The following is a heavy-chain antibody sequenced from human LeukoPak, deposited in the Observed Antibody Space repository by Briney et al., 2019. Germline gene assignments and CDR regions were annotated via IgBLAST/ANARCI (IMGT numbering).Heavy chain of an antibody. CDR2: ISAFNGVT. CDR1: GYSFSSFG. CDR3: TRDRYASGSWWDS. V-gene: IGHV1-18*01. D-gene: IGHD3-10*01. Sequence: ASVKVSCKTSGYSFSSFGISWVRQVPGQGLEWMGWISAFNGVTNYAQNLQGRVTLTTDTSTSTVYMELRSLTSDDTAVYYCTRDRYASGSWWDSWGQGTLVTVSS. J-gene: IGHJ4*02.